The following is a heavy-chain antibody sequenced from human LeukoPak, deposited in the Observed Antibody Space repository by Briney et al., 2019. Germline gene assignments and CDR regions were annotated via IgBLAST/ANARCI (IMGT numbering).Heavy chain of an antibody. CDR1: GFTFSSYS. V-gene: IGHV3-21*01. J-gene: IGHJ4*02. CDR3: ARAGRYSGSYHRLSKEENDY. Sequence: PGGSLRLSCAASGFTFSSYSMNWVRQAPGKGLEWVSSISSSSSYIYYADSVKGRFTISRDNAKNSLYLQMNSLRAEDTAVYYCARAGRYSGSYHRLSKEENDYWGQGTLVTVSS. D-gene: IGHD1-26*01. CDR2: ISSSSSYI.